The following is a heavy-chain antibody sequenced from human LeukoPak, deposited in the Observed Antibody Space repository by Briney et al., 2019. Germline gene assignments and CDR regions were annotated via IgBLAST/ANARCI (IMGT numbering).Heavy chain of an antibody. D-gene: IGHD6-19*01. CDR2: ITSSGSTDYT. J-gene: IGHJ5*02. CDR1: GFNFSSFA. CDR3: AKPPHGSGWYTDNWFDP. V-gene: IGHV3-23*05. Sequence: PGGSLRLSCVASGFNFSSFAMSWVRQAPGKGLEWVSAITSSGSTDYTYYADSVKGRFTISRGNSKNTLYLEMNSLRAEDTAVYYCAKPPHGSGWYTDNWFDPWGQGTRVTVSS.